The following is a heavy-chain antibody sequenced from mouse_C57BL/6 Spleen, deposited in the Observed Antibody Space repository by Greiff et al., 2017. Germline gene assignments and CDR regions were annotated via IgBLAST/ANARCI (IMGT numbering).Heavy chain of an antibody. CDR2: INPGSGGT. Sequence: QVQLKESGAELVRPGTSVKVSCKASGYAFTNYLLEWVKQRPGQGLEWIGVINPGSGGTNYNEKFKGKATLTADKSSSTAYMQLSSLTSEDSAVYFCARAGSNYLDYWGQGTTRTVSS. D-gene: IGHD1-1*01. CDR3: ARAGSNYLDY. CDR1: GYAFTNYL. V-gene: IGHV1-54*01. J-gene: IGHJ2*01.